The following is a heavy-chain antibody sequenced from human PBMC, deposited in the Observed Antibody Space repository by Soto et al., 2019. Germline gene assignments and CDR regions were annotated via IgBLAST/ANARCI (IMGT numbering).Heavy chain of an antibody. Sequence: ASVKVSCKASGYTFADYGINWVRQAPGQGLEWMGWISAYTGNTRYAQRFQGRLTLTRDTSTTTAHMDLRSLRSDDTAVYYCATERDDSSWYTSEHFHHWGQGTLVTVSS. J-gene: IGHJ1*01. CDR3: ATERDDSSWYTSEHFHH. CDR1: GYTFADYG. CDR2: ISAYTGNT. D-gene: IGHD6-13*01. V-gene: IGHV1-18*01.